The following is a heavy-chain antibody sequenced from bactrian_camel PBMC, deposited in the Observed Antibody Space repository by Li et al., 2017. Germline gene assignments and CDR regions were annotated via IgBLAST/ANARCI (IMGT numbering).Heavy chain of an antibody. CDR1: GFTFSSAW. CDR2: ISNGGCIK. D-gene: IGHD3*01. V-gene: IGHV3S1*01. Sequence: HVQLVESGGGLVQPGGSLSLSCVASGFTFSSAWMYWVRQAPGKGLEWVSTISNGGCIKRYADSVKGRFTISRDNTKNMVYLQMNTLKPEDSAVYHCAKGVLLPRELTSPGTQVTVS. J-gene: IGHJ4*01.